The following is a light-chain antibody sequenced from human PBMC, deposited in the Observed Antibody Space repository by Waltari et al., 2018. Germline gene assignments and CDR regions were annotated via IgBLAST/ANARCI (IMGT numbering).Light chain of an antibody. CDR3: QKYDRLPAT. Sequence: IVLTPSPGTRPLSPGDRGTLSCRASQSVSRFLAWYQQKPGQAPRLLIYGASTRATGIPDRFSGSGSGTDFSLTISRLEPEDFAVYYCQKYDRLPATFGQGTKVEIK. V-gene: IGKV3-20*01. CDR1: QSVSRF. CDR2: GAS. J-gene: IGKJ1*01.